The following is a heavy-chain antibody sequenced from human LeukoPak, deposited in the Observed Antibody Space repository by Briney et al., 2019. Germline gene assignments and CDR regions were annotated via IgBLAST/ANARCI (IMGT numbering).Heavy chain of an antibody. J-gene: IGHJ4*02. Sequence: GRSLRLSCAASGFTFSSYAMAWVRQTPGKGLEWVSTIDTSGGSTHYADSVKGRFTISRDNSKNTKYLQMNSLRVEDTAIYYCATDVGTVFFDNWGQGTVVTVSS. CDR1: GFTFSSYA. D-gene: IGHD3/OR15-3a*01. CDR3: ATDVGTVFFDN. V-gene: IGHV3-23*01. CDR2: IDTSGGST.